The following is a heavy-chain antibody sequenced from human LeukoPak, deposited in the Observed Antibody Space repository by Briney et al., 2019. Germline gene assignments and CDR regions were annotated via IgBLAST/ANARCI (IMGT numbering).Heavy chain of an antibody. CDR1: GGSISSYY. Sequence: SETLSLTCTVSGGSISSYYWSWIRQPPGKGLEWIGYIYYSGSTNYNPSLKSRVTISVDTSKNQFSLELSSVTAADTAVYYCARSFIVVVPAATYYYYYYMDVWGKGTTVTVSS. V-gene: IGHV4-59*08. D-gene: IGHD2-2*01. CDR3: ARSFIVVVPAATYYYYYYMDV. CDR2: IYYSGST. J-gene: IGHJ6*03.